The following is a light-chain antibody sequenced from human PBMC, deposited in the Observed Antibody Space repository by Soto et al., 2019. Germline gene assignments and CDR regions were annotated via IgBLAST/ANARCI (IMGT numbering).Light chain of an antibody. CDR2: EVS. Sequence: QAVVTQPASVSGSPGQSITISCTGTCSDVGRYNLVSWYQQHPGKAPKLMIYEVSKRPSGVSNRFSGSKSGNTASLTISGLQAEDEADYYCCSYAGNSTYVFGTGTKLTVL. CDR3: CSYAGNSTYV. CDR1: CSDVGRYNL. V-gene: IGLV2-23*02. J-gene: IGLJ1*01.